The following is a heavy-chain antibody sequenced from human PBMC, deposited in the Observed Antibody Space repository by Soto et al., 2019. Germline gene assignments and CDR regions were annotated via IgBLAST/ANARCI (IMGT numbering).Heavy chain of an antibody. V-gene: IGHV4-30-2*01. CDR3: ARVPGS. CDR2: IYHSGST. Sequence: PSETLSLTCAVSGGSISSGGYSWSWIRQPPGKGLEWIGYIYHSGSTYYNSSLKSRVTISVDRSKNQFSLKLSSVTAADTAVYYCARVPGSRGQGTLVTVSS. D-gene: IGHD7-27*01. CDR1: GGSISSGGYS. J-gene: IGHJ4*02.